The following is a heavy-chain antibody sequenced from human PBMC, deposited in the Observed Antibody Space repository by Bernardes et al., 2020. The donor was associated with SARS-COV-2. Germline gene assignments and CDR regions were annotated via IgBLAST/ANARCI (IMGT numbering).Heavy chain of an antibody. CDR1: GVTVGSNH. CDR2: IYSGSIT. D-gene: IGHD1-1*01. CDR3: ARPLSTDNSGPSAYYYPLDV. J-gene: IGHJ6*02. V-gene: IGHV3-53*01. Sequence: GGSLRLSCAVSGVTVGSNHLNWVRQAPGKGLEWVSVIYSGSITTYYADSVKGRFTISRDNSKNMLFLQMNSLRVDDTAVYYCARPLSTDNSGPSAYYYPLDVWGQGTRVTVSS.